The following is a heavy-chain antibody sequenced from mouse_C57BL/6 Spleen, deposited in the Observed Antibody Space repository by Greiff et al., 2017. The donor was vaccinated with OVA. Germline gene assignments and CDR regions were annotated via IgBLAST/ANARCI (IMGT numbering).Heavy chain of an antibody. V-gene: IGHV1-59*01. Sequence: VQLQQSGAELVRPGTSVKLSCKASGYTFTSYWMHWVKQRPGQGLEWIGVIDPSDSYTNYNQKFKGKATLTVDTSSSTAYMQLSSLTSEDSAVYYCASGDWGFAYWGQGTLVTVSA. J-gene: IGHJ3*01. CDR3: ASGDWGFAY. D-gene: IGHD4-1*01. CDR2: IDPSDSYT. CDR1: GYTFTSYW.